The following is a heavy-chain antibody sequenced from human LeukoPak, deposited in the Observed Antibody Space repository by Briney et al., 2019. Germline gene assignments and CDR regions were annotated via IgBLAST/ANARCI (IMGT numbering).Heavy chain of an antibody. J-gene: IGHJ5*02. D-gene: IGHD3-3*01. CDR3: ARVDWSGYGIWNGPNWFDP. CDR1: VSSFYSDA. CDR2: LSDTGGST. Sequence: GGSLRLSCVASVSSFYSDAMAWVRQAPGKGLEWVSSLSDTGGSTYYADSVKGRFIIYRDNSKNTLYLQMNSLRVEDTALYYCARVDWSGYGIWNGPNWFDPWGQGTLVTVSS. V-gene: IGHV3-23*01.